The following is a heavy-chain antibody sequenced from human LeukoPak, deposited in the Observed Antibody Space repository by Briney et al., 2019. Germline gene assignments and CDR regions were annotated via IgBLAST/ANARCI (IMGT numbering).Heavy chain of an antibody. CDR2: INPSGGST. D-gene: IGHD6-19*01. CDR3: ARGGLFSIGWDSLPQYYFDY. J-gene: IGHJ4*02. V-gene: IGHV1-46*01. Sequence: ASVKVSCKASGYTFTSYYMHWVRQPPAQGLEWMGIINPSGGSTSYAQKFQGRVTMTRDTSTSTVYMELSSLRSEDTAVYYCARGGLFSIGWDSLPQYYFDYWGQGTLVTVSS. CDR1: GYTFTSYY.